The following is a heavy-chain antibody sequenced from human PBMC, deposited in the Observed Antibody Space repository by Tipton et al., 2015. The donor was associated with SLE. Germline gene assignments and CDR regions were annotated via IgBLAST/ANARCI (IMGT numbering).Heavy chain of an antibody. J-gene: IGHJ6*03. CDR3: ARERSSTSLYYMEV. D-gene: IGHD2-2*01. CDR1: GGSISSSSYY. Sequence: TLSLTCTVSGGSISSSSYYWGWIRQPPGKGLEWIGSIYYSGSTYYNPSLKSRVTISVDTSKNQFSLKLSSVTAAETAVYYCARERSSTSLYYMEVWGKGPTVTVSS. V-gene: IGHV4-39*07. CDR2: IYYSGST.